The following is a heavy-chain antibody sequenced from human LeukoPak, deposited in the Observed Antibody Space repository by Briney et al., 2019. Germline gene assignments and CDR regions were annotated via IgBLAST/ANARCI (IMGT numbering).Heavy chain of an antibody. CDR3: AKVARMVRGVITDY. V-gene: IGHV3-30-3*01. CDR1: GFTFSSYA. J-gene: IGHJ4*02. D-gene: IGHD3-10*01. CDR2: ISYDGSNK. Sequence: GGSLRLSCAASGFTFSSYAMHWVRQAPGKGLEWVAVISYDGSNKYYADSVKGRFTISRDNSKNTLYLQMNSLRAEDTAVYYCAKVARMVRGVITDYWGQGTLVTVSS.